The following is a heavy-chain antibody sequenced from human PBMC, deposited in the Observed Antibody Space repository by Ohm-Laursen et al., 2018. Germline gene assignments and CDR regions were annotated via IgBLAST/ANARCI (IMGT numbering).Heavy chain of an antibody. Sequence: SETLSLTCTVSGGSISSYYWSWIRQPPGKGLEWIGYIYYSGSTNYNPPLKSRVTISVDTSKNQFSLKLSSVTAADTAVYYCARDLGTGTLDYWGQGTLVTVSS. V-gene: IGHV4-59*01. CDR1: GGSISSYY. CDR3: ARDLGTGTLDY. J-gene: IGHJ4*02. D-gene: IGHD7-27*01. CDR2: IYYSGST.